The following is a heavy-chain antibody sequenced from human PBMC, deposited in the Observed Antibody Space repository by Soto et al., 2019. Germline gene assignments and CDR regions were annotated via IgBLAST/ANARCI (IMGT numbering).Heavy chain of an antibody. V-gene: IGHV2-5*02. CDR3: ARDYADPPLYFSGLDV. CDR1: GFSLNTNGVG. Sequence: QITLKEYGPTLVKPTQTLTLTCTFSGFSLNTNGVGVAWIRKPPGKALECLALIYWDDDKRYSPSLKTRLSITKDTSNNPVVLTMTNMAPVDTSTYYCARDYADPPLYFSGLDVWGQGTRVTVSS. J-gene: IGHJ6*02. CDR2: IYWDDDK. D-gene: IGHD4-17*01.